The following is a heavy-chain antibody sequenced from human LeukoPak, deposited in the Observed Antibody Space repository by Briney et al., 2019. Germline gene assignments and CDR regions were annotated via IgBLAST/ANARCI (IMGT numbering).Heavy chain of an antibody. CDR2: ISWNSGSI. Sequence: GGSLRLSCAASGFTFDDYAMHWVRQAPGKGLEWVSGISWNSGSIGYADSVKGRFTISRDNAKNSLYLQMNSLRAEDMALYYCAKDSVGDFWSGNNWFDPWGQGTLVTVSS. CDR1: GFTFDDYA. D-gene: IGHD3-3*01. J-gene: IGHJ5*02. V-gene: IGHV3-9*03. CDR3: AKDSVGDFWSGNNWFDP.